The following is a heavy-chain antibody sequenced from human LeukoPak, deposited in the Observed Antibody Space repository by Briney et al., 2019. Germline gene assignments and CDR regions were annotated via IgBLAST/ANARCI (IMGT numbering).Heavy chain of an antibody. CDR2: INPYSGGT. V-gene: IGHV1-2*02. CDR1: GYTFTGYY. Sequence: ASVKVSCKASGYTFTGYYMHWVRQAPGQGLEWMGWINPYSGGTNYAQKFQGRVTMTRDTSISTAYMELSRLRSDDTAVYYCATDPRGYGYPNGPEVDYWGQGTLVTVSS. J-gene: IGHJ4*02. D-gene: IGHD5-12*01. CDR3: ATDPRGYGYPNGPEVDY.